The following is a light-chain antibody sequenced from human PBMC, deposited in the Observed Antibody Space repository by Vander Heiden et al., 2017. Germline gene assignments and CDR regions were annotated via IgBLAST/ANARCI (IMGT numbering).Light chain of an antibody. CDR3: MQGTQTALS. CDR2: LGS. CDR1: QTLLHSSGKNS. V-gene: IGKV2-28*01. J-gene: IGKJ4*01. Sequence: DIVMTQFPLSLSVTPGEPASISCRSSQTLLHSSGKNSFDWFLQKPGHSPQLLIYLGSTRASGVPDRFSGSGSGTDFTLKISRVEAEDVGVYYCMQGTQTALSFGGGTRLEIK.